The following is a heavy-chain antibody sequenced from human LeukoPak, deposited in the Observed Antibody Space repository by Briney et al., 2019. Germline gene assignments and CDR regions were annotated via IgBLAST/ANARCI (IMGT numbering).Heavy chain of an antibody. CDR3: ARHYDSNSYGPGY. D-gene: IGHD3-22*01. J-gene: IGHJ4*02. Sequence: GGSLRLSCAASGFTFSSYSLNWVRQAPGKGLEWVSSISNSSSYIYYADSAKGRFTTSKDNAKNSLYLQMNSLRAEDTAVYYCARHYDSNSYGPGYWGQGTLVTVSS. CDR2: ISNSSSYI. CDR1: GFTFSSYS. V-gene: IGHV3-21*01.